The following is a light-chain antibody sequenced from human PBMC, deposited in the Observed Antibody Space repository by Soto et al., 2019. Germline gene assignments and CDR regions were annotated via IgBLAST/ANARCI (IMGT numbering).Light chain of an antibody. CDR1: QGIRNY. V-gene: IGKV1-17*01. CDR3: LQHNSYPYT. CDR2: ATS. J-gene: IGKJ2*01. Sequence: DIQMTQSPFSLFASVGDRVTITCRASQGIRNYLGWIQQKPGEAPKRLIHATSSLEGGVPSRFSGSGSGTEFTLTISSLQPEDFATYYCLQHNSYPYTFGQGTKLEIK.